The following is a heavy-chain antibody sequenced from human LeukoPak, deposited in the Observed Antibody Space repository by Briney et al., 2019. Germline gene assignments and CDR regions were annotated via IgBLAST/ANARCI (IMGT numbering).Heavy chain of an antibody. V-gene: IGHV1-2*04. CDR1: GYTFTGYY. D-gene: IGHD3-22*01. Sequence: ASVKVSCKASGYTFTGYYMHWVRQAPGQGLEWMGWINPNSGGTNYAQKFQGWVTMTRDTSISTAYMELSRLRSDDTAVYYCARGDSSGYFPDHWGQGTLVTVSS. J-gene: IGHJ5*02. CDR2: INPNSGGT. CDR3: ARGDSSGYFPDH.